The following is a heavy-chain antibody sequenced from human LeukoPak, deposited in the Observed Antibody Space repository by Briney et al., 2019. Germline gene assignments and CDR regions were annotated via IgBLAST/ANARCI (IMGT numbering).Heavy chain of an antibody. CDR2: MNPNSGNT. Sequence: ASVKVSCKASGYTFTSYDINWVRQATGQGLEWMGWMNPNSGNTGYAQKFQGRVTITRNTSISTAYMELSSLRSEDTAVYDCARAHTKSYYDFWSGYFFDPWGQGTLVTVSS. V-gene: IGHV1-8*03. J-gene: IGHJ5*02. CDR1: GYTFTSYD. CDR3: ARAHTKSYYDFWSGYFFDP. D-gene: IGHD3-3*01.